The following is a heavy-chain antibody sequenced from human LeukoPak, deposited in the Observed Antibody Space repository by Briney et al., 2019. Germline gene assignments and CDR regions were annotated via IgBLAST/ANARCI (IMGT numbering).Heavy chain of an antibody. Sequence: GGSLRLSCAASGFTFSSYWMSWVRQAPGKGLEWVANIKQDGSEKYYVDSVKGRFTISRDNAKNSLYLQMNSLRAEDTAVYYCARDRGYHDSSGHYSTRGDHYYYGMDVWGQGTTVTVSS. V-gene: IGHV3-7*01. CDR3: ARDRGYHDSSGHYSTRGDHYYYGMDV. CDR1: GFTFSSYW. D-gene: IGHD3-22*01. CDR2: IKQDGSEK. J-gene: IGHJ6*02.